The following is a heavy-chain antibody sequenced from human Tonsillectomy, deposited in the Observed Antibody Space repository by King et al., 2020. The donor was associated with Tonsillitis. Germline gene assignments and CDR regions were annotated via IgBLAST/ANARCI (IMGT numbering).Heavy chain of an antibody. V-gene: IGHV5-51*01. CDR3: AIRRYDNSGYGLYYFDY. J-gene: IGHJ4*02. Sequence: QLVQSGAEVKKPGESLKISCKGSGYSFTSNWIGWVRQMPGKGVEWMGIIYPGDSDTRYSPSFQGQVTISADKSITTAYLQWSSLKASDTAMYYCAIRRYDNSGYGLYYFDYWGQGTLVTVTS. CDR2: IYPGDSDT. CDR1: GYSFTSNW. D-gene: IGHD3-22*01.